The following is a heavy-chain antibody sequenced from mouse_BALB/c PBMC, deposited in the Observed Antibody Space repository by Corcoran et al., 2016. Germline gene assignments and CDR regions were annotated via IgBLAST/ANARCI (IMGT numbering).Heavy chain of an antibody. CDR2: IDPANGNT. CDR3: AGDYDYDDAMDY. D-gene: IGHD2-4*01. CDR1: GFNIKDTY. V-gene: IGHV14-3*02. J-gene: IGHJ4*01. Sequence: EVQLQQSGAELVKPGASVKLSCTASGFNIKDTYMHWVKQRPEQGLEWIGRIDPANGNTKYDPKFQGKATITADTSSNTAYLQLSSLTSEDTAVYYCAGDYDYDDAMDYWGQGTSVTVSS.